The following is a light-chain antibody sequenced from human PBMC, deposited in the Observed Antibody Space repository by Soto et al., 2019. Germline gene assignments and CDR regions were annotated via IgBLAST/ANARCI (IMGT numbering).Light chain of an antibody. V-gene: IGLV2-8*01. J-gene: IGLJ2*01. CDR3: SSYAGSNNLV. Sequence: QSALTQPPSASGSPGQSVTISCTGTSSDVGGYNYVSWYQQRPGKAPKLMIYEVSKRPSGVPDRFSGSKSGNTASLTVSGLQAEDEAEYYCSSYAGSNNLVFGGGTQLTVL. CDR2: EVS. CDR1: SSDVGGYNY.